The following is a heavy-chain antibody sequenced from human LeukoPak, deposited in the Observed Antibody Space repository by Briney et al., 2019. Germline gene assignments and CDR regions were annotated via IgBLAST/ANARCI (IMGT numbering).Heavy chain of an antibody. D-gene: IGHD1-7*01. Sequence: NPGGSLRLSCAASGFTFSDYYMSWIRQPPGKGLEWIGEINHSGSTNYNPSLKSRVTISVDTSKNQFSLKLSSVTAADTAVYYCARFQRGLIETTSRWWFDPWGQGTLVTVSS. J-gene: IGHJ5*02. CDR1: GFTFSDYY. CDR3: ARFQRGLIETTSRWWFDP. CDR2: INHSGST. V-gene: IGHV4-34*01.